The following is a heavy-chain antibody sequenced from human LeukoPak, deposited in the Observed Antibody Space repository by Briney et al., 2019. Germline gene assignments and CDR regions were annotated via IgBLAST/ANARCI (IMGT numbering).Heavy chain of an antibody. D-gene: IGHD1-26*01. CDR3: ASGGMGVFEN. CDR2: IYSGGST. V-gene: IGHV3-53*01. J-gene: IGHJ4*02. CDR1: GFTVSSSY. Sequence: GSLRLSCAASGFTVSSSYMTWVRQAPGKGLEWASVIYSGGSTYYADSVKGRFTISRDNSKNTLYLQMNRLRAEDTAVYYCASGGMGVFENWGQGTLVTVSS.